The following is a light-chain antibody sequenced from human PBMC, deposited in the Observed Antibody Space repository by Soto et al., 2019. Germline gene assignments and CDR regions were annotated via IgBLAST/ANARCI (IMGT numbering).Light chain of an antibody. V-gene: IGLV4-69*01. Sequence: QSVLTQSPSASASLGASVKLTCTLSSGHSSYAIAWQQQQPEKGPRYLMKLNCVGSHSKGDGIPDRFSGSSSGAERYLTLSSLRSEDEADYYCQTGGTGVVFGGETKLTVL. CDR1: SGHSSYA. CDR3: QTGGTGVV. CDR2: LNCVGSH. J-gene: IGLJ2*01.